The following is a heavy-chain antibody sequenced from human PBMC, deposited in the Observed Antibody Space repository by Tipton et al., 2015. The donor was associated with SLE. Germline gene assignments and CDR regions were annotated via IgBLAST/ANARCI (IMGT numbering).Heavy chain of an antibody. CDR1: GFTFSSYA. V-gene: IGHV3-23*01. J-gene: IGHJ2*01. CDR3: ARDFGSYYGSEKDWYFDL. CDR2: ISGSGSST. D-gene: IGHD3-10*01. Sequence: SLRLSCAASGFTFSSYAMSWVRQAPGKGLEWVSGISGSGSSTYYADSLKGRFTISRDNSKNTLYLQMNSLRAEDTAVYYCARDFGSYYGSEKDWYFDLWGRGTLVTVSS.